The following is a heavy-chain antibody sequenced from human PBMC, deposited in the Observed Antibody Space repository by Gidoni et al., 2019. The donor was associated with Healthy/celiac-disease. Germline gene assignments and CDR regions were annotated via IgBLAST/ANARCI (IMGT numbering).Heavy chain of an antibody. CDR2: IYYSGST. Sequence: QLQLQESGPGLVKPSETLSLTCTVSGVSISRSSPDRGWNCQPPGKWLAWIGSIYYSGSTYYNPTLKSRVTISVDTSKIHCSLKLSSVTAADTTVYYCARHVDGSGSYPLCYYGIDVWGKGTTVTVSS. V-gene: IGHV4-39*01. CDR1: GVSISRSSPD. D-gene: IGHD3-10*01. CDR3: ARHVDGSGSYPLCYYGIDV. J-gene: IGHJ6*04.